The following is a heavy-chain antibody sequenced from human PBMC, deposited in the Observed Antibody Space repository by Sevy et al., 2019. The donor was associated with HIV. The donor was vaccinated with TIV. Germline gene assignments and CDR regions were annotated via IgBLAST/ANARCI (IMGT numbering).Heavy chain of an antibody. V-gene: IGHV3-21*01. CDR2: ISSSSSYI. CDR3: ASLGYCSGGNCYLDY. D-gene: IGHD2-15*01. CDR1: GFTFSSYS. J-gene: IGHJ4*02. Sequence: GGSLRLSCAASGFTFSSYSMNWVRQAPGKGLEWVSSISSSSSYIYYADSVKGRFTISRDNAKNSLYLQMNSLRAEDTAVYYCASLGYCSGGNCYLDYWGQGTLVTVSS.